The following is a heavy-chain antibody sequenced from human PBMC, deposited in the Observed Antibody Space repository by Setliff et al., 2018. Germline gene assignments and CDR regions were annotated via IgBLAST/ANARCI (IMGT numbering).Heavy chain of an antibody. V-gene: IGHV4-30-4*08. CDR3: AREAPGYAFDI. CDR1: GGSISSGDYY. Sequence: SETLFLTCTVSGGSISSGDYYWSWIRQPPGKGLEWIGYIYYSGSTYYNPSLKSRVTISVDTSKNQFSLKLSSVTAADTAVYYCAREAPGYAFDIWGQGTMVTVSS. CDR2: IYYSGST. D-gene: IGHD1-1*01. J-gene: IGHJ3*02.